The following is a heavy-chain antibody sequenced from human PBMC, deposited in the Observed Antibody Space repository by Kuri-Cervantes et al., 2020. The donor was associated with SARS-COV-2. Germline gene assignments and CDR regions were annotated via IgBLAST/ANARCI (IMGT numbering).Heavy chain of an antibody. J-gene: IGHJ6*03. Sequence: GESLKISCAASGFTFSSYAMSWARQAPGKGLEWVSAISGSGGSTYYADSVKGRFTISRDNSKNTLYLQMNSLRAEDTAVYYCAKKGVGSSTSTVYYYYYMDVWGKGTTVTVSS. CDR1: GFTFSSYA. D-gene: IGHD2-2*01. CDR3: AKKGVGSSTSTVYYYYYMDV. CDR2: ISGSGGST. V-gene: IGHV3-23*01.